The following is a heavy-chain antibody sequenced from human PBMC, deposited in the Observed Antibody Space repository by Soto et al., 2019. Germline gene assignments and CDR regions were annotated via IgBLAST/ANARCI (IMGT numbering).Heavy chain of an antibody. Sequence: SETLSLTCTVSGGSIISYYWSWILQPPWKGLEWIGYIYYSGSTNYNPSLKSRVTISVDTSKNQFSLKLSSVTAADTAVYYCARVGRYCSSTSCYDLDVWGKGTTVTVSS. CDR3: ARVGRYCSSTSCYDLDV. J-gene: IGHJ6*04. CDR1: GGSIISYY. CDR2: IYYSGST. D-gene: IGHD2-2*01. V-gene: IGHV4-59*08.